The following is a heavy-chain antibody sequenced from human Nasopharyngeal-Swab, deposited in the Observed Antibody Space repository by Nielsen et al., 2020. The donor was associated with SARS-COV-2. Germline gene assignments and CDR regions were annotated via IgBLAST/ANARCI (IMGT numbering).Heavy chain of an antibody. Sequence: WIRQPPRKGLEWVSSISSSSSYIYYADSVKGRFTISRDNAKNSLYLQMNSLRAEDTAVYYCARWSDYYYYYGMDVWGQGTTVTVSS. CDR2: ISSSSSYI. J-gene: IGHJ6*02. CDR3: ARWSDYYYYYGMDV. V-gene: IGHV3-21*01.